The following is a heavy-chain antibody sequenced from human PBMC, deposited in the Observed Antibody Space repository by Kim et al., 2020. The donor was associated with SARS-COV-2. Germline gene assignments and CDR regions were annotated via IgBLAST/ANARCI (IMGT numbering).Heavy chain of an antibody. Sequence: GGSLRLSCAASGFTFSSYAMHWVRQAPGKGLEWVAVISYDGSNKYYADSVKGRFTISRDNSKNTLYLQMNSLRAEDTAVYYCARTVDTAMVTIFYYYYGMDVWGQGTTVTVSS. V-gene: IGHV3-30*04. J-gene: IGHJ6*02. CDR3: ARTVDTAMVTIFYYYYGMDV. CDR1: GFTFSSYA. D-gene: IGHD5-18*01. CDR2: ISYDGSNK.